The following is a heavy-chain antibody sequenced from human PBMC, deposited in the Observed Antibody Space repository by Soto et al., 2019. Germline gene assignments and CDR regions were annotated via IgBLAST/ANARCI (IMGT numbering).Heavy chain of an antibody. CDR2: VTGGHGKT. Sequence: EVQLLESGGGSVQPGGSRKLSCGVTGFSIPDYGVTWVRQPPGKGLEWVAGVTGGHGKTFYADSVRGRLTLSREDSRNTVYLQMDSLRVEDTAVSYCTRWNGVGDSWGQGTLVTVAS. D-gene: IGHD1-1*01. J-gene: IGHJ4*02. CDR1: GFSIPDYG. V-gene: IGHV3-23*01. CDR3: TRWNGVGDS.